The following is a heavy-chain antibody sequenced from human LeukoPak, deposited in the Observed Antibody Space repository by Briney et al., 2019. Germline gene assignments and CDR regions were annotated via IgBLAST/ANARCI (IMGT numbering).Heavy chain of an antibody. V-gene: IGHV4-61*02. D-gene: IGHD6-13*01. J-gene: IGHJ4*02. CDR3: AREQQLVRGLDY. CDR1: GGSISTTSYY. Sequence: SETLSLTCTVSGGSISTTSYYWSWIRQPAGKGLEWIGRIYTSGSTNYNPSLKSRVTMSVDTSKNQFSLKLNSVTAADTAVYYCAREQQLVRGLDYWGQGTLVTVSS. CDR2: IYTSGST.